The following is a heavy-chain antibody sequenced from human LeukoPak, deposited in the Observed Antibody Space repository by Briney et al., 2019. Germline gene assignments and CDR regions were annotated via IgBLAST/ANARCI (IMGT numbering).Heavy chain of an antibody. V-gene: IGHV4-39*07. J-gene: IGHJ6*03. CDR1: GGSISSSSYY. D-gene: IGHD2-15*01. CDR3: ARGYCSGGSCYSSYYYSYMDV. CDR2: INYSGST. Sequence: SETLSLTCTVSGGSISSSSYYWGWIRQPPGKGLEWIGSINYSGSTYYNPSLKSRVTILVDRSKNQFSLKLSSVTAADTAVYYCARGYCSGGSCYSSYYYSYMDVWGKGTTVTVSS.